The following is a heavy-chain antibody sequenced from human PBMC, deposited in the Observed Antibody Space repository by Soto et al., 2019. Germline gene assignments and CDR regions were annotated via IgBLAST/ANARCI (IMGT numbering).Heavy chain of an antibody. J-gene: IGHJ5*02. CDR2: TYFRSKWYN. Sequence: SPTLSLTCALSGDSVSSNTASWNWIRQSPSRGLDWLIRTYFRSKWYNDYAVSVKSRIIINPDTSNNQFSLQLNSVTPEDTEVYFCAKGDNLGPKTGYAFDPWGQGIMVTVSS. V-gene: IGHV6-1*01. CDR1: GDSVSSNTAS. D-gene: IGHD5-18*01. CDR3: AKGDNLGPKTGYAFDP.